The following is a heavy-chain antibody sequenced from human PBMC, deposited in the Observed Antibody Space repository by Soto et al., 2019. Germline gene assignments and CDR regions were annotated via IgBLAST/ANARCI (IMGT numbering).Heavy chain of an antibody. CDR2: INLNSGDT. V-gene: IGHV1-2*02. Sequence: ASVKVSCNTSGDTFTNSSMHWVRQAPGQGLEWMGWINLNSGDTNYAEKFRGRVTMTRDTSIITAYMELTRLKSDDTAVYYCARDLGGYDLYGPDTWGQGTPVPVSS. J-gene: IGHJ5*02. CDR3: ARDLGGYDLYGPDT. CDR1: GDTFTNSS. D-gene: IGHD5-12*01.